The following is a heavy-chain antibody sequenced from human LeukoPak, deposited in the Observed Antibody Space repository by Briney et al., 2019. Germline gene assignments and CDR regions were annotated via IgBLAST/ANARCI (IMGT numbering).Heavy chain of an antibody. Sequence: SETLSLTCTVSGGSISSYYWSWIRQPPGKGLEWIGHIYYSGSTNYNPSLKSRVTISVDTSKNQFSLKLSSVTAADTAVYYCARGSDIVVVKGWFDPWGQGTLVTVSS. D-gene: IGHD2-15*01. J-gene: IGHJ5*02. CDR1: GGSISSYY. CDR2: IYYSGST. CDR3: ARGSDIVVVKGWFDP. V-gene: IGHV4-59*01.